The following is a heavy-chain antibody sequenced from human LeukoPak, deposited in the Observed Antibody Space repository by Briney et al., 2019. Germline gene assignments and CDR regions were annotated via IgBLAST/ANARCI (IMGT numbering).Heavy chain of an antibody. CDR2: IKPTKTDGGAP. Sequence: GGSLRLSCAASGFTFSTYRMTWVRQAPGKGLEWVGRIKPTKTDGGAPFYATAFEGRITISRDDSRDMMYLQMNSLKTDDTGLYYCAREGSLYGYHSFDSWGQGTLVTVSS. CDR3: AREGSLYGYHSFDS. D-gene: IGHD5-18*01. J-gene: IGHJ4*02. V-gene: IGHV3-15*01. CDR1: GFTFSTYR.